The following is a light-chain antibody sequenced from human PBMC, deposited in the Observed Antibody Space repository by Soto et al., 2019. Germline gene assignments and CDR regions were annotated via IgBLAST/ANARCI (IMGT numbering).Light chain of an antibody. J-gene: IGKJ1*01. CDR2: GTS. CDR1: RSVGRS. CDR3: QQRSYWPWT. V-gene: IGKV3-11*01. Sequence: EIVLTHSPATLSLSPGDRATLSCRASRSVGRSLAWYQHKPGQAPRLLIYGTSNRATGVPDRFSGGESGADFTLTISSLEPADSAVFYCQQRSYWPWTFGQGPKVEIK.